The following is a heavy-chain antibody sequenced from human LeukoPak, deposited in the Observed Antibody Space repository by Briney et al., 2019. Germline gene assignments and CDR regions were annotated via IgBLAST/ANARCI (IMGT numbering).Heavy chain of an antibody. J-gene: IGHJ6*02. CDR1: GGSISSYY. Sequence: SETLSLTCTVSGGSISSYYWSWTRQPPGKGLEWIGYIYYSGSTNYNPSLKSRVTISVDTSKNQFSLKLSSVTAADTAVYYCARDVLRFLEWPLTPYYGMDVWGQGTTITVSS. D-gene: IGHD3-3*01. CDR2: IYYSGST. CDR3: ARDVLRFLEWPLTPYYGMDV. V-gene: IGHV4-59*12.